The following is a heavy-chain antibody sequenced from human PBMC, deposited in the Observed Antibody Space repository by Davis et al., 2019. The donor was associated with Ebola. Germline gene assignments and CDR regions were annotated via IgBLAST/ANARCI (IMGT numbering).Heavy chain of an antibody. Sequence: GESLKISCAASGFTFSSYAMSWVRQAPGKGLEWVSAISGSGGSTYYADSVKGRFTISRDNSKNILYLQMNSLRAEDAAMYYCAKDETGTEAYDIWGQGTMVTVSS. V-gene: IGHV3-23*01. CDR1: GFTFSSYA. J-gene: IGHJ3*02. D-gene: IGHD1/OR15-1a*01. CDR2: ISGSGGST. CDR3: AKDETGTEAYDI.